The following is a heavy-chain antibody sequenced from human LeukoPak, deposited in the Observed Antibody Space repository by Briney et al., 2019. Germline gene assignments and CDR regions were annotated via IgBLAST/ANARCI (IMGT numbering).Heavy chain of an antibody. D-gene: IGHD3-22*01. Sequence: SETLSLTCTVSGESISGFYWTWIRQPPGKGLEWIGYIYYSGSTNYNPSLKSRVTISVDTSKNQFSLKLSSVTAADTAVYYCARQYYYDSSPDYWGQGTLVTVSS. V-gene: IGHV4-59*01. J-gene: IGHJ4*02. CDR1: GESISGFY. CDR2: IYYSGST. CDR3: ARQYYYDSSPDY.